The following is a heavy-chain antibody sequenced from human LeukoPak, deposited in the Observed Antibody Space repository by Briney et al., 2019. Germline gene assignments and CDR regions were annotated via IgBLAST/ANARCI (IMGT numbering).Heavy chain of an antibody. D-gene: IGHD6-19*01. CDR3: ARGGWYPESFQH. J-gene: IGHJ1*01. V-gene: IGHV4-39*01. CDR1: GGSISSTSYY. Sequence: PSETLSLTCSVSGGSISSTSYYWDWIRQPPGKGLEWIGSIFYSGSTFYNPSLESRVTMSVDTSKNQFSLRLSSVTAADTAVYYCARGGWYPESFQHWGQGALVTVSS. CDR2: IFYSGST.